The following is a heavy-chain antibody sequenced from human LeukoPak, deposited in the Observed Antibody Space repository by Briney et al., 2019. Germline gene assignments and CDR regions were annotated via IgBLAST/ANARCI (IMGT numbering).Heavy chain of an antibody. V-gene: IGHV3-7*01. Sequence: GGSLRLSWTAAGFTFSTYWMSWGRQAPGKGLEWVADTREVVGEKYYVDSVKGRFPISRDNAKNSLYLQMNGLRAEDTAVYYCARELAGHYYGSGSSFDYSGQGTLVTVSS. J-gene: IGHJ4*02. CDR3: ARELAGHYYGSGSSFDY. CDR1: GFTFSTYW. D-gene: IGHD3-10*01. CDR2: TREVVGEK.